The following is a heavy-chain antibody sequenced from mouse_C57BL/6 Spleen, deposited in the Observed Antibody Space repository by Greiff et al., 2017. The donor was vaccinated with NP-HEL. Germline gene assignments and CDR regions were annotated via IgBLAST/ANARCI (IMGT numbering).Heavy chain of an antibody. Sequence: QVQLQQSGPELVKPGASVKISCKASGYAFSSSWMNWVKQRPGKGLEWIGRIYPGDGDPNYNGKFKGKATLTADKSSSTAYMQLSSLTSEDSAVYFCARYAVVASYYAMDYWGQGTSVTVSS. D-gene: IGHD1-1*01. J-gene: IGHJ4*01. CDR2: IYPGDGDP. CDR1: GYAFSSSW. CDR3: ARYAVVASYYAMDY. V-gene: IGHV1-82*01.